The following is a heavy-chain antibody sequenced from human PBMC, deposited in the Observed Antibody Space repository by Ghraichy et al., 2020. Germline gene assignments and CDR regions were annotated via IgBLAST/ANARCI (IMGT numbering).Heavy chain of an antibody. Sequence: GGSLRLSCAASGFTFSSYAMTWVRQAPGKGLEWVSAISGGADTTYDADSVKGRFSISRDNSRNTLYLQMNSLRAEDTAVYYCAKASAGGLRFGQLLSYGMDVWGQGTTVTVSS. CDR2: ISGGADTT. D-gene: IGHD3-10*01. V-gene: IGHV3-23*01. CDR3: AKASAGGLRFGQLLSYGMDV. CDR1: GFTFSSYA. J-gene: IGHJ6*02.